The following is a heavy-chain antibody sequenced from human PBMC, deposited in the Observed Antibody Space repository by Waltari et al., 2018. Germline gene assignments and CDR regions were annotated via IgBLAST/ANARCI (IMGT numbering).Heavy chain of an antibody. Sequence: QVQLQESGPGLVKPSETLSLTCSVSGYSVSSYYYWGCIRQPPGKGLEWIGSIYHSGTAYYKPTLKTRVSLSVDTPKNQLSLKLISVPATDTPVYHCARGAYYDFWGAVSMSLDYWGQGALVTVSS. CDR2: IYHSGTA. CDR1: GYSVSSYYY. J-gene: IGHJ4*02. V-gene: IGHV4-38-2*02. CDR3: ARGAYYDFWGAVSMSLDY. D-gene: IGHD3-3*01.